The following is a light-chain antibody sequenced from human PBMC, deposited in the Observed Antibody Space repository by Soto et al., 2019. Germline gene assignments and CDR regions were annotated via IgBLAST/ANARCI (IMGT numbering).Light chain of an antibody. Sequence: EIVMTQSPATLSLSPGETATLSCRASQSVHSNLAWFQQHPGQAPRLLIYGASSRATGIPVRFSGSGSGTDFTLTISCLQSEDFATYYCQQYYSYPQTFGQGTKVDIK. CDR1: QSVHSN. J-gene: IGKJ1*01. V-gene: IGKV3-15*01. CDR2: GAS. CDR3: QQYYSYPQT.